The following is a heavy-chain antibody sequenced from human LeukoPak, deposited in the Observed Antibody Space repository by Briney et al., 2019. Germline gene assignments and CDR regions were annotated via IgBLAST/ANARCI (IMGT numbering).Heavy chain of an antibody. D-gene: IGHD3-22*01. Sequence: GGSLRLSCAASGFTFSSYNMNWVRQAPGKGLEWVSYISSSSRTIYYADSVKGRFTISRDNAKNSLYLQMNSLRAEDTAVYYCARDIRDSSGYYLDYWGQGTLVTVSS. CDR1: GFTFSSYN. CDR2: ISSSSRTI. CDR3: ARDIRDSSGYYLDY. V-gene: IGHV3-48*01. J-gene: IGHJ4*02.